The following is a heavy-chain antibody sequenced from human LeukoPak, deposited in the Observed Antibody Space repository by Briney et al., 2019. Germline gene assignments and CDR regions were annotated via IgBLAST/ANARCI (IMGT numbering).Heavy chain of an antibody. CDR2: ISSSGDIM. J-gene: IGHJ4*02. CDR3: AKGHTYGMI. V-gene: IGHV3-11*01. D-gene: IGHD5-18*01. Sequence: PGGSLRLSCAASGFTFSNYYMTWLRQTPGKGPEWVSYISSSGDIMDYADSVKGRFTISRDNAKASLYLQMNSLGADDTAIYYCAKGHTYGMIWGQGTLVTVSS. CDR1: GFTFSNYY.